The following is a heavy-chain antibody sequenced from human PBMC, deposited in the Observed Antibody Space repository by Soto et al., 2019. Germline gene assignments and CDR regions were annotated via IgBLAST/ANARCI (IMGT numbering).Heavy chain of an antibody. V-gene: IGHV3-15*01. Sequence: GGSLRLSCAASVFTFNNACMNWVRHAPGKGLEWVGRIKSKTDGGTTDYAALVKGRFTISRDDSKTTLYLQMNGLKTEDTAVYYCTTAENYYDSSSFDYWGQGTLVTVSS. CDR3: TTAENYYDSSSFDY. D-gene: IGHD3-22*01. CDR2: IKSKTDGGTT. J-gene: IGHJ4*02. CDR1: VFTFNNAC.